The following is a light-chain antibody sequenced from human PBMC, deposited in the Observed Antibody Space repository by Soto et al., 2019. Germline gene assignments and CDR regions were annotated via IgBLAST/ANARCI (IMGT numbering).Light chain of an antibody. V-gene: IGKV1-5*01. J-gene: IGKJ5*01. CDR2: DAS. CDR1: QTISSW. CDR3: QQSYRTPT. Sequence: DIQMTQSPSTLSGSVGDRVTLPCRASQTISSWLAWYQQKPGKAPKLLIYDASSLESGVPSRFSGSGSGTEFTLTISSLQPDDFATYYCQQSYRTPTFGQGTRLEI.